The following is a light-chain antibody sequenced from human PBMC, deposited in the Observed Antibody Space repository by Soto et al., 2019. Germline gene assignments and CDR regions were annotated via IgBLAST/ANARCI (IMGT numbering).Light chain of an antibody. V-gene: IGLV2-14*03. CDR2: DVA. CDR1: SSDVGGSNF. Sequence: QSDLDKPAYVSASPRQAITISCTGTSSDVGGSNFVSWYQQHPGKPPKLIIYDVATRPSGVSNRFSGSKSGSTASLIISRLQTEDEADYYCVSFTSSTTYVFGSGTKVTVL. CDR3: VSFTSSTTYV. J-gene: IGLJ1*01.